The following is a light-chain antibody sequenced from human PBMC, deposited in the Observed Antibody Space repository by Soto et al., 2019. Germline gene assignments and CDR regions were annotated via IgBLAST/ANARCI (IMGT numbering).Light chain of an antibody. V-gene: IGKV1-17*01. CDR1: QGIRHD. CDR3: LQHNSYPQT. CDR2: SAS. Sequence: DIQMTQSPYSLSASVGDRVTITCRASQGIRHDLGWYQQKPGKAPTRLIYSASSLQSGVPSRFSGSGSGTEFTLTISSLQPEDSATYYCLQHNSYPQTFGQGTKVDIK. J-gene: IGKJ1*01.